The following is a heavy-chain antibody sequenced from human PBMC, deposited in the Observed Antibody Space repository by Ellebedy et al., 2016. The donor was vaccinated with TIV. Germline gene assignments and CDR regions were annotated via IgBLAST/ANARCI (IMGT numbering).Heavy chain of an antibody. J-gene: IGHJ4*02. Sequence: SETLSLXXAVSGGSISSSNWWSWVRQPPGKGLEWIGEIYHSGSTNYNPSLKSRVTISVDKSKNQFSLKLSSVTAADTAVYYCARVNLGYSNSWYYFDYWGQGTLVTVSS. CDR2: IYHSGST. D-gene: IGHD6-13*01. CDR3: ARVNLGYSNSWYYFDY. CDR1: GGSISSSNW. V-gene: IGHV4-4*02.